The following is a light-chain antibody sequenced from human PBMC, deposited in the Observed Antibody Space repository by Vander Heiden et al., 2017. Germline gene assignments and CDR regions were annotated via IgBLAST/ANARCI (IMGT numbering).Light chain of an antibody. J-gene: IGKJ1*01. Sequence: DIQMTQSTSTLSASVGDRVTITCRASQSMSSWLAWYQQKPGKAPKRLIYKASSLESGVPSRFSGSGSGTEFTLTISSLQPDDFATYYCQQYNNYWTFGPGTKVEIK. CDR2: KAS. CDR1: QSMSSW. CDR3: QQYNNYWT. V-gene: IGKV1-5*03.